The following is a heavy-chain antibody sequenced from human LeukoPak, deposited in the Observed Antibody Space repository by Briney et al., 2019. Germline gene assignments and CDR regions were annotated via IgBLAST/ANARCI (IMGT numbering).Heavy chain of an antibody. CDR3: AKDMKGYYYYMDV. V-gene: IGHV3-9*01. CDR2: ISWNSGSI. CDR1: GFTFSSYD. J-gene: IGHJ6*03. Sequence: GGTLRLSCAASGFTFSSYDMSWVRQAPGKGLEWVSGISWNSGSIGYADSVKGRFTISRDNAKNSLYLQMNSLRAEDTALYYCAKDMKGYYYYMDVWGKGTTVTISS.